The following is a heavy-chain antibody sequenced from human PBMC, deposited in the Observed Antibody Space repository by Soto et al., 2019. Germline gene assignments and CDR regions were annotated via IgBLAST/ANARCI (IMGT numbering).Heavy chain of an antibody. V-gene: IGHV3-64*01. CDR1: GFYFGGFG. CDR3: ARGSSGWDFEY. D-gene: IGHD6-19*01. J-gene: IGHJ4*02. Sequence: GGSLRLSCVASGFYFGGFGMHWVRQAPGKGLQHVAGITGTGDSTYHANSVKGRFTISRDNSKTTVYLQMGGLRVEDTAVYYCARGSSGWDFEYWGRGTLVTVSS. CDR2: ITGTGDST.